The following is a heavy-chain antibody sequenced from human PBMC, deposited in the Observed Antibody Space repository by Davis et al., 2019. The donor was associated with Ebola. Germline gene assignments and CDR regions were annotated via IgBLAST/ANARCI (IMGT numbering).Heavy chain of an antibody. J-gene: IGHJ3*02. CDR2: ISRDGGST. D-gene: IGHD1-26*01. CDR1: GFTFRSYW. CDR3: AKDTSNIWFDI. V-gene: IGHV3-74*01. Sequence: PGGSLRLSCAGSGFTFRSYWMHWVRQAPGKGLVWVSRISRDGGSTSYADSVKGRFTISRDNSKNTLYLQMNGLRVDDTAIYYCAKDTSNIWFDIWGQGTMVTVSS.